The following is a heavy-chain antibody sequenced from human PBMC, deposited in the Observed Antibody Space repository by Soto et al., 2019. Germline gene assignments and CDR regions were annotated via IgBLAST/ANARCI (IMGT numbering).Heavy chain of an antibody. Sequence: EVQMLESGGGLVQPGGSLRLSCAASGFTFSNYGMTWVRQAPGKGLEWGSAISGSGDRTYYADSVKGRFTISRDNFNNTVYLQMNSLRAEDTALYYCAKGITMILMTIEYAFGVWGQGTMVTVSS. D-gene: IGHD3-22*01. CDR1: GFTFSNYG. CDR2: ISGSGDRT. J-gene: IGHJ3*01. V-gene: IGHV3-23*01. CDR3: AKGITMILMTIEYAFGV.